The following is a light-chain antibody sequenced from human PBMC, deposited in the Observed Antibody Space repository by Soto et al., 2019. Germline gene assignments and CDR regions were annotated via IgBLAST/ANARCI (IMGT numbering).Light chain of an antibody. J-gene: IGKJ4*01. CDR1: QSVSSY. CDR3: QQRSNWLT. V-gene: IGKV3-11*01. Sequence: EIVLTQSPATLSLSPGERATLSCRASQSVSSYLAWYQQKPGQAPRLLIYDASNRATGIPARFSGSGSGTAFTLTISSLEREDFAVYYCQQRSNWLTFGGGTKVEIK. CDR2: DAS.